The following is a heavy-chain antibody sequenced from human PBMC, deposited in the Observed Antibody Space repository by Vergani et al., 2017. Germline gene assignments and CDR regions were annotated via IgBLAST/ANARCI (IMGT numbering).Heavy chain of an antibody. CDR2: ISYDGSNK. CDR1: GFTFSSYA. V-gene: IGHV3-30-3*01. CDR3: ARDIVGDSYGYMD. Sequence: QVQLVESGGGVVQPGRSLRLSCAASGFTFSSYAMHWVRQAPGKGLEWVAVISYDGSNKYYADSVKGRFTISRDNSKNTLYLQMNSLRAEDTAVYYCARDIVGDSYGYMDWGQGTLVTVSS. J-gene: IGHJ4*02. D-gene: IGHD5-18*01.